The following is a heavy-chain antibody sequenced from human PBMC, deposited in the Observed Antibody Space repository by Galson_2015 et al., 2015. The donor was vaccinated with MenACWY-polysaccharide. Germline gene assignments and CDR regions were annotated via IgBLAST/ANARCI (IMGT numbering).Heavy chain of an antibody. J-gene: IGHJ4*02. V-gene: IGHV3-30*01. CDR3: ARNPSRLDIAAASH. Sequence: KGRFTISRDNSKRTLYLQMNSLRPEDTAVYYCARNPSRLDIAAASHWGQGALVSVSS. D-gene: IGHD6-13*01.